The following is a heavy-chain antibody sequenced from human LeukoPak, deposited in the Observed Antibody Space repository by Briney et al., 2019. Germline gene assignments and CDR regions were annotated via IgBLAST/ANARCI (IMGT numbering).Heavy chain of an antibody. CDR1: GYTSTGYY. CDR3: ARDMGYGYSHYYYGMDV. D-gene: IGHD5-18*01. J-gene: IGHJ6*02. CDR2: INPNSGGT. V-gene: IGHV1-2*02. Sequence: ASVKVSCKASGYTSTGYYMHWVRQAPGQGLEWMGWINPNSGGTNYAQKFQGRVTMTRDTSISTAYMELSRLRSDDTAVYYCARDMGYGYSHYYYGMDVWGQGTTVTVSS.